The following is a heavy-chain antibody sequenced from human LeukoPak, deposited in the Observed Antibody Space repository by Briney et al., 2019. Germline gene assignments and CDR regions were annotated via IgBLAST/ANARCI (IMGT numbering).Heavy chain of an antibody. CDR2: IWYDGSNK. Sequence: GGSLRLSCAASGFTFSSYGMHWVRQAPGKGLEWAAVIWYDGSNKYYADSVKGRFTISRDNSKNTLYLQMNSLRAEDTAVYYCARGGYYDSSGYYKYYFDYWGQGTLVTVSS. CDR1: GFTFSSYG. J-gene: IGHJ4*02. V-gene: IGHV3-33*01. D-gene: IGHD3-22*01. CDR3: ARGGYYDSSGYYKYYFDY.